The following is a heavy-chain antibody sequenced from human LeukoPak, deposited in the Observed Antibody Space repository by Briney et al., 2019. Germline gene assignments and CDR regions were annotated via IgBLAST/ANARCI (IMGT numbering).Heavy chain of an antibody. J-gene: IGHJ4*02. CDR2: ISGSGGST. CDR3: ANGELPYSPPFDY. CDR1: GFTFSSYA. Sequence: PGGSLRLSCAASGFTFSSYAMSWVRQAPGKGLEWVSTISGSGGSTYYADSVKGRFTISRDNSKNTLYLQMNSLRAEDTAVYYCANGELPYSPPFDYWGQGTLVTVSS. D-gene: IGHD1-26*01. V-gene: IGHV3-23*01.